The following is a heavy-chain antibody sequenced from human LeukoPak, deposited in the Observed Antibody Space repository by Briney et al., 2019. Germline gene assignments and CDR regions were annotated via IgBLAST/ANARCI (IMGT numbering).Heavy chain of an antibody. Sequence: SETLSLTCTVSGGSISSGGYYWSWIRQRPGKDLEWIGYFYYSGNTYYNPSLKSRVTISVDTSKNQFSLKLNSVTAADTAVYYCARSTVPYYFDYWGQGTLVTVSS. J-gene: IGHJ4*01. V-gene: IGHV4-31*03. CDR3: ARSTVPYYFDY. CDR1: GGSISSGGYY. CDR2: FYYSGNT. D-gene: IGHD4-17*01.